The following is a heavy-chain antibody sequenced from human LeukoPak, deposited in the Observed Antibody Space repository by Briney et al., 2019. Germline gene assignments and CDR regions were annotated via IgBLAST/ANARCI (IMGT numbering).Heavy chain of an antibody. CDR1: GSTVSSNY. J-gene: IGHJ6*02. D-gene: IGHD3-22*01. CDR3: ARLLIRDYYYDMDV. Sequence: GGSLRLSCAASGSTVSSNYMSWVRQAPGKGLEWVSVIYSGGSTYYADSVKGRFTISRDNSKNTLYLQMNSLRAEDTAVYYCARLLIRDYYYDMDVWGQGTTVTVSS. V-gene: IGHV3-66*01. CDR2: IYSGGST.